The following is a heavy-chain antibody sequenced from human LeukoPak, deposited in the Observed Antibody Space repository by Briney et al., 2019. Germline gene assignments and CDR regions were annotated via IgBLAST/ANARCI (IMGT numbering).Heavy chain of an antibody. CDR1: GFTFSSYG. CDR2: VSSDGSIK. V-gene: IGHV3-30*03. D-gene: IGHD6-13*01. Sequence: PGRSLRLSCAAPGFTFSSYGIHWVRQAPGKGLEWVAVVSSDGSIKYNADSVKGRFTISRDTSKNTVYLQMNSLGAEDTAFYYCARGYSSSWLGYFDYWGQGTLVTVSS. CDR3: ARGYSSSWLGYFDY. J-gene: IGHJ4*02.